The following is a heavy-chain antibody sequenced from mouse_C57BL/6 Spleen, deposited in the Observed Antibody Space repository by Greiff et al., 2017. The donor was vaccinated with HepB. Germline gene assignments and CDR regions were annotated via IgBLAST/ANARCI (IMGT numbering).Heavy chain of an antibody. CDR2: IHPNSGST. J-gene: IGHJ4*01. V-gene: IGHV1-64*01. D-gene: IGHD1-1*01. CDR1: GYTFTSYW. Sequence: QVQLKQPGAELVKPGASVKLSCKASGYTFTSYWMHWVKQRPGQGLEWTGMIHPNSGSTNYNEKFKSKATLTVDKSSSTAYMQLSSLTSEDSAVYYCARTVGGYYYAMDYWGQGTSVTVSS. CDR3: ARTVGGYYYAMDY.